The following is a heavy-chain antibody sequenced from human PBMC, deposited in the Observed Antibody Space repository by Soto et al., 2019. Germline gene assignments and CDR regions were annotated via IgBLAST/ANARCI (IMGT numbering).Heavy chain of an antibody. Sequence: ASVKVSCKASGYTFTGYYMHWVLQAPGQGLEWMGLINPNSGGTNYAQKFQGRVTMTRDTSISTAYMELSRLRSDDTAVYYCARDRGDYGDYYWFDPWGQGTLVTVSS. J-gene: IGHJ5*02. D-gene: IGHD4-17*01. CDR2: INPNSGGT. CDR1: GYTFTGYY. V-gene: IGHV1-2*02. CDR3: ARDRGDYGDYYWFDP.